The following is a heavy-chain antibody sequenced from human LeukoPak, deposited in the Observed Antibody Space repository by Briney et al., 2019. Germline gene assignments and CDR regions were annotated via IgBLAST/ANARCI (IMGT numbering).Heavy chain of an antibody. Sequence: PGGSLRLSCVASGFTFSSYAMSWVRQAPGKGLEWVSAISGSGGSTYYADSVKGRFTISRDNSKNTLYLQMNSLRAEDTAVYYCAKDRGNRYYFDYWGQGTLVTVSS. CDR1: GFTFSSYA. V-gene: IGHV3-23*01. J-gene: IGHJ4*02. CDR2: ISGSGGST. CDR3: AKDRGNRYYFDY.